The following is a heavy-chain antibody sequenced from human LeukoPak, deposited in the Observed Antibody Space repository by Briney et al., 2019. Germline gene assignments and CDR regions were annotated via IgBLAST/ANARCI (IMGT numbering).Heavy chain of an antibody. J-gene: IGHJ4*02. V-gene: IGHV3-48*03. Sequence: HPGGSLRLSCAASGFTFSSYEMNWVRQAPGKGLERVSYISSSGSTRYYADSVKGRFTISRDNAKNSLYLQMNSLRAEDTAVYYCARDMDTAMVTVFDYWGQGTLVTVFS. D-gene: IGHD5-18*01. CDR2: ISSSGSTR. CDR1: GFTFSSYE. CDR3: ARDMDTAMVTVFDY.